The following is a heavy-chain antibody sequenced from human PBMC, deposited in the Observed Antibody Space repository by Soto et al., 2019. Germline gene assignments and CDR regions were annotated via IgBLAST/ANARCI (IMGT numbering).Heavy chain of an antibody. V-gene: IGHV3-73*01. J-gene: IGHJ6*02. Sequence: EVQLVESGGGLVQPGGSLKLSCAASGFTFSGSAMHWVRQASGKGLEWVGRIRSKANSYATAYAASVKGRFTISRDDSKNTAYLQMNSLKTEDTAVYYRTRRGADGYNDYGMDVWGQGTTVTVSS. CDR2: IRSKANSYAT. D-gene: IGHD5-12*01. CDR3: TRRGADGYNDYGMDV. CDR1: GFTFSGSA.